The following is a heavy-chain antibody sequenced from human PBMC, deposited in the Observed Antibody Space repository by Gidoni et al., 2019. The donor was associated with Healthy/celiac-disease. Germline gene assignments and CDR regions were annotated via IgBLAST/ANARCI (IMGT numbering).Heavy chain of an antibody. D-gene: IGHD3-3*01. Sequence: QVQLVESGGGVVQPGRSLRLSCAASGFTFSSYGMHWVRQAPGKGLEWVAVIWYDGSNKYYADPVKSRFTISRDNSKNTLYLQMNSLRAEDTAVYYCAREGQEIITIFGVVNPAIYYYYGMDVWGQGTTVTVSS. CDR3: AREGQEIITIFGVVNPAIYYYYGMDV. V-gene: IGHV3-33*01. CDR1: GFTFSSYG. J-gene: IGHJ6*02. CDR2: IWYDGSNK.